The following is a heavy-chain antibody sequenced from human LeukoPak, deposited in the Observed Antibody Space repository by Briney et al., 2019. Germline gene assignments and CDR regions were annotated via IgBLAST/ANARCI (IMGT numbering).Heavy chain of an antibody. CDR1: GFNLSSYW. D-gene: IGHD3-3*01. J-gene: IGHJ4*02. CDR3: ARDDPDYDFWSGCPTFDY. V-gene: IGHV3-7*01. CDR2: IKQGGSEK. Sequence: PGGSLRLSCAASGFNLSSYWMSWVRQAPGKGLEWVANIKQGGSEKYYVDSVKGRFTISRDNAKNSLYLQMNMLRAEDTAVYYCARDDPDYDFWSGCPTFDYWGQETLVTVSS.